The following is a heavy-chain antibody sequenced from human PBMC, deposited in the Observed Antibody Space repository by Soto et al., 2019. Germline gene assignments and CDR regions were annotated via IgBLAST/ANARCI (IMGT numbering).Heavy chain of an antibody. CDR2: IYYSGST. CDR3: ARVAVGAARPCSYCGMDV. D-gene: IGHD6-6*01. Sequence: PSETLSLTCTVSDGSISRSSHDWGWIRQPPGKGLEWIGSIYYSGSTNYNPSLTSRVTISLDTSKKQFSLKVSSVTAADTAAYYCARVAVGAARPCSYCGMDVWGQGTRVTASS. V-gene: IGHV4-39*01. J-gene: IGHJ6*02. CDR1: DGSISRSSHD.